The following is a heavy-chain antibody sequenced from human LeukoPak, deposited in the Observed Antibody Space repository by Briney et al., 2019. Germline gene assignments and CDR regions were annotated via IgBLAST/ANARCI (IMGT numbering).Heavy chain of an antibody. J-gene: IGHJ4*02. D-gene: IGHD5-12*01. CDR2: IIGSSGST. V-gene: IGHV3-23*01. CDR1: GFSFNNYA. Sequence: GGSLGLSCVASGFSFNNYAMNWVRQVPGKGLEWVSLIIGSSGSTFYADSVKGRFTISRDKSKNTLYLQMNSLRAEDTAVYYCAKGAYDYIEIAYFDYWGQGSLVTVSS. CDR3: AKGAYDYIEIAYFDY.